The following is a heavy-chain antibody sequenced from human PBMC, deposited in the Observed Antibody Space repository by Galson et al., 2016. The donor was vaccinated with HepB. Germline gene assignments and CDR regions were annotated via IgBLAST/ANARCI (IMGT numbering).Heavy chain of an antibody. CDR3: ARDRGYCTGGNCYRFFDF. J-gene: IGHJ3*01. V-gene: IGHV3-48*01. D-gene: IGHD2-15*01. Sequence: ETLSLTCAVSGVSISSSDWWSWVRQAPGKGLEWISYSDTSSTTTYYAESVRGRFTISRDNAKRLVHLQLNSLRVDDTAVYYCARDRGYCTGGNCYRFFDFWGQGIMVTVSS. CDR2: SDTSSTTT. CDR1: GVSISSSDW.